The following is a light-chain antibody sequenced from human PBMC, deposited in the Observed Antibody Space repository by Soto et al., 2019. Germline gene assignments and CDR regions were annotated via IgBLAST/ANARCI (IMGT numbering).Light chain of an antibody. V-gene: IGKV1-5*03. J-gene: IGKJ1*01. Sequence: DIQMTQSPSSLSASVGDRVTITCRASQSIVTYLNWYLQKPGKAPKLLIYKASLLETGVPSRFSGSASGTEFTLTISSLQTDDFGTYYCQQYNSHPWTFGQGTKVEMK. CDR2: KAS. CDR1: QSIVTY. CDR3: QQYNSHPWT.